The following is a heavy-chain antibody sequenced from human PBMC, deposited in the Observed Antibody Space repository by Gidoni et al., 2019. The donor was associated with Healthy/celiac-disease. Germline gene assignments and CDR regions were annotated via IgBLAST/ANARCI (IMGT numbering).Heavy chain of an antibody. CDR1: VGTFSSYA. Sequence: QVQLVQSGAEVTKPGSSFKVSCKSSVGTFSSYAISWVRQSPGQGLEWMGGIIPIFGTANYAQKFQGRVTITADESTSTAYMELSSLRSEDTAVYYCAREGMVRGFNWFDPWGQGTLVTVSS. CDR2: IIPIFGTA. CDR3: AREGMVRGFNWFDP. J-gene: IGHJ5*02. V-gene: IGHV1-69*01. D-gene: IGHD3-10*01.